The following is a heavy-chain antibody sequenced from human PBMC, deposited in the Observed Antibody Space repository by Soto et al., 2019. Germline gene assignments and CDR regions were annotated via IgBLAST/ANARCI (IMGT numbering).Heavy chain of an antibody. CDR3: ARDLADYFDISGYGLDV. CDR1: DGSSSSYY. J-gene: IGHJ6*02. V-gene: IGHV4-59*01. CDR2: IYYIGSS. Sequence: SETLSVICTVSDGSSSSYYWSWIRQPPGKGLEWIGYIYYIGSSNYNPSLKSRVTIPVDTSKNQFSLKLSSVTAADTAVYYCARDLADYFDISGYGLDVWGQGTTVTVSS. D-gene: IGHD3-22*01.